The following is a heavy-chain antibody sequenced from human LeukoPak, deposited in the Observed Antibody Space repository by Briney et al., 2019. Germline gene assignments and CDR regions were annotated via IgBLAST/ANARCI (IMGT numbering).Heavy chain of an antibody. CDR3: AELGITMIGGV. D-gene: IGHD3-10*02. Sequence: PGRSLRPSCAASGITFRSYAMHWVRQAPGKGLEWVSYISSSGSTIYYADSVKGRFTISRDNAKNSLYLQMNSLRAEDTAVYYCAELGITMIGGVWGKGTTVTISS. CDR2: ISSSGSTI. V-gene: IGHV3-48*03. J-gene: IGHJ6*04. CDR1: GITFRSYA.